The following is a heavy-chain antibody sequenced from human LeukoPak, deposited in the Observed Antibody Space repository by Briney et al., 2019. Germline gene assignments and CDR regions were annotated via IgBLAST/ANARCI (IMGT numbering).Heavy chain of an antibody. CDR1: GFAFSDFW. J-gene: IGHJ4*02. CDR3: ASSFHRSRNN. V-gene: IGHV3-7*01. D-gene: IGHD2-2*01. CDR2: IRQDGNAK. Sequence: GALRLSCTASGFAFSDFWMSWVRQAPGKGLEWAANIRQDGNAKYYVPSVRGRFTISRDNTKNSVYLQMNSLTAEDTALYYCASSFHRSRNNWGQGTLVTVSS.